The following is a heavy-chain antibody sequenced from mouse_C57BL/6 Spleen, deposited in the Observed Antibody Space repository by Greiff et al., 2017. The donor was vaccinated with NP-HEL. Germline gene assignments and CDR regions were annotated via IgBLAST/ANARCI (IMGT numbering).Heavy chain of an antibody. D-gene: IGHD1-1*01. CDR1: GYTFTSYW. J-gene: IGHJ1*03. Sequence: QVQLQQPGAELVKPGASVKLSCKASGYTFTSYWMQWVNQRPGQGLEWIGEIDPSDSYTNYNQKFKGKATLTVDTSSSTAYMQLSSLTSEDSAVYYCARTLYYGSSYEYFDVWGTGTTVTVSS. V-gene: IGHV1-50*01. CDR3: ARTLYYGSSYEYFDV. CDR2: IDPSDSYT.